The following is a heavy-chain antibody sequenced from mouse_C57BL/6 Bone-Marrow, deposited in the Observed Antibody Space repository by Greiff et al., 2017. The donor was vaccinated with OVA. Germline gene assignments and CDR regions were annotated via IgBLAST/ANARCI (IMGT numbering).Heavy chain of an antibody. CDR1: GYTFTSYW. Sequence: QVQLQQPGAELVRPGTSVKLSCKASGYTFTSYWMHWVKQRPGQGLEWIGVIDPSDSYTNYNQKFKGKATLTVDTSSSTAYMQLSSLTSEDSAVYYCAKPRYYGSSALAYWGKGTLVTVSA. CDR3: AKPRYYGSSALAY. CDR2: IDPSDSYT. J-gene: IGHJ3*01. D-gene: IGHD1-1*01. V-gene: IGHV1-59*01.